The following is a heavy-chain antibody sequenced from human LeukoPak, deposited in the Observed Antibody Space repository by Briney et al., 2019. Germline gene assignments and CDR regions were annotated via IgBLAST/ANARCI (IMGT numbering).Heavy chain of an antibody. CDR1: GFTFDDYA. CDR2: ISWNSGSI. J-gene: IGHJ4*02. D-gene: IGHD5-18*01. Sequence: GGSLRLSCAASGFTFDDYAMHWVRQAPGKGVEWVSGISWNSGSIGYADSVKRRFTISRDNAKNSLYLQMNSLRAEDTALYYCAKGTWIQLWLLDYWGQGTLVTVSS. CDR3: AKGTWIQLWLLDY. V-gene: IGHV3-9*01.